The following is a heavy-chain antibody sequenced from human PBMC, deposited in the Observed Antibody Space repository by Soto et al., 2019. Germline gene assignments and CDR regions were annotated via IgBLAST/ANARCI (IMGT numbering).Heavy chain of an antibody. J-gene: IGHJ6*02. V-gene: IGHV3-30-3*01. CDR1: GFTFSSYA. D-gene: IGHD2-15*01. CDR2: ISYDGSNK. Sequence: GGSLSLSCAASGFTFSSYAMHWVRQAPGKGLEWVAVISYDGSNKYYADSVKGRFTISRDNSKNTLYLQMNSLRAEDTAVYYCARALGWYYYYGMDVWGQGTTVTVYS. CDR3: ARALGWYYYYGMDV.